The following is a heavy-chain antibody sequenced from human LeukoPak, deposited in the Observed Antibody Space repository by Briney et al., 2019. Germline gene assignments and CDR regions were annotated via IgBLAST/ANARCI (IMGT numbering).Heavy chain of an antibody. D-gene: IGHD2-2*01. V-gene: IGHV4-34*01. J-gene: IGHJ3*02. Sequence: SETLSLTCAVYGGSFSGYYWSWIRQPPGEGLEWIGDINHSGTTKYNPSLKSRVTISVDTSKNQFSLRLSSVTAADTAVYYCARPGAVPAGLGRPAFDIWGQGTMVTVSS. CDR2: INHSGTT. CDR1: GGSFSGYY. CDR3: ARPGAVPAGLGRPAFDI.